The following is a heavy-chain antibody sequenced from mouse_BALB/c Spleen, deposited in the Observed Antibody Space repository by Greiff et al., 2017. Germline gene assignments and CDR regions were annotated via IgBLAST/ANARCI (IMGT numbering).Heavy chain of an antibody. J-gene: IGHJ1*01. V-gene: IGHV2-6-7*01. CDR1: GFSLTGYG. D-gene: IGHD2-2*01. Sequence: VQLVESGPGLVAPSQSLSITCTVSGFSLTGYGVNWVRQPPGKGLEWLGMIWGDGSTDYNSALKSRLSISKDNSKSQVFLKMNSLQTDDTARYYCARDGGYQYWYFDVWGAGTTVTVSS. CDR2: IWGDGST. CDR3: ARDGGYQYWYFDV.